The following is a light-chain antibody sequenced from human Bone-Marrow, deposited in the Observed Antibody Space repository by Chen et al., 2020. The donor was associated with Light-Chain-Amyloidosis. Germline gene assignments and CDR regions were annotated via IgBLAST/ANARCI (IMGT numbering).Light chain of an antibody. CDR2: KAS. J-gene: IGKJ2*01. Sequence: DIRMTQSPPTLSASVGDRVTITCRASQDIGDWLAWCQQKPGKAPNLLIYKASNLQRGVPSRFTGSGSGTEFTLTIDSLQPDDFALYFCQQYKSYTFTFGQGTQL. CDR3: QQYKSYTFT. V-gene: IGKV1-5*03. CDR1: QDIGDW.